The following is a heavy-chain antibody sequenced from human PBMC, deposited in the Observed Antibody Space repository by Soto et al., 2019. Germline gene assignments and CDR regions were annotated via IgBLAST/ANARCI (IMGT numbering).Heavy chain of an antibody. D-gene: IGHD6-13*01. V-gene: IGHV3-23*01. CDR1: GFTFSNYA. CDR3: AKDQGSSWYEIDY. CDR2: ISGSGGST. Sequence: EVQLLESGGGLVQPGGSLRLSCAASGFTFSNYAVTWVRQARGKGLEWVSTISGSGGSTYYAGSVKGRFTISRDNSKNTLYLQMKSLRAEDTAVYYCAKDQGSSWYEIDYWGQGTLVPVSS. J-gene: IGHJ4*02.